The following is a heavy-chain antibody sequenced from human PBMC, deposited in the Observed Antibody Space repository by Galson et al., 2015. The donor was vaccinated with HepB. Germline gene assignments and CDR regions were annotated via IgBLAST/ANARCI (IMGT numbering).Heavy chain of an antibody. J-gene: IGHJ4*02. CDR3: ATGGATTSYYFDS. CDR2: INPSSGGT. V-gene: IGHV1-2*02. CDR1: GYTFSGYY. D-gene: IGHD1-14*01. Sequence: SVKVSCKASGYTFSGYYMHWVRQAPGQGLEWMGWINPSSGGTDYAQKFQGSVTMTRDTSISTAYMELSRLRSDDTAVCYCATGGATTSYYFDSGGQGSLITVSS.